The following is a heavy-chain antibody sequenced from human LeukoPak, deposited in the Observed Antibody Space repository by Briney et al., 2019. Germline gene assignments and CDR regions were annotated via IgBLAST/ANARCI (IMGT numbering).Heavy chain of an antibody. CDR3: ARTTGPY. Sequence: SETLSLTCTVSGGSMSNYYWSWIRQPAGKGLEWIGRIYTSGTTDYNPSLKSRVNMSLDTSKNQFSLKLNSVTAADTAVYYCARTTGPYWGQGILVTVSS. D-gene: IGHD4-17*01. CDR2: IYTSGTT. CDR1: GGSMSNYY. V-gene: IGHV4-4*07. J-gene: IGHJ4*02.